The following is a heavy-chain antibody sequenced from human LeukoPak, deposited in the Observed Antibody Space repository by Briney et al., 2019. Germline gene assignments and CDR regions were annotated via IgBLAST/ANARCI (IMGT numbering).Heavy chain of an antibody. CDR1: GFTFSSYG. Sequence: QPGGSLRLSCAASGFTFSSYGMHWVRQAPGKGLEWVAVMSYDGSNKYYADSVKGRFTISRDNSKNTLYLQMNSLRAEDTAVYYCAKDRGKDIVVVPAAIELCDWGQGTLVTVSS. J-gene: IGHJ4*02. D-gene: IGHD2-2*01. V-gene: IGHV3-30*18. CDR3: AKDRGKDIVVVPAAIELCD. CDR2: MSYDGSNK.